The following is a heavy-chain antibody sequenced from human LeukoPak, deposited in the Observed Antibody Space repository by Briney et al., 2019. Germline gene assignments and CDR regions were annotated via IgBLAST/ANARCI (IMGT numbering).Heavy chain of an antibody. Sequence: GGSLRLSCAASGFTFSSYWVHWVRQAPGKGLVWVSRINSDGSSTSYADSVKGGFTISRDNAKNTLYLQMNSLRAEDTAVYYCARGSRREYYYDSGPPPPPMDVWGKGTTVTVSS. CDR3: ARGSRREYYYDSGPPPPPMDV. CDR1: GFTFSSYW. D-gene: IGHD3-22*01. J-gene: IGHJ6*03. V-gene: IGHV3-74*01. CDR2: INSDGSST.